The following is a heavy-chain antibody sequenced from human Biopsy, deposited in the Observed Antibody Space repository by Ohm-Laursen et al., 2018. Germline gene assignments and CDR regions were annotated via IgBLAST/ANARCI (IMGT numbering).Heavy chain of an antibody. CDR3: VRGYSSSWSGYLDH. CDR2: ICWDGGSE. D-gene: IGHD3-3*01. J-gene: IGHJ4*02. CDR1: GFTFDDHA. V-gene: IGHV3-9*01. Sequence: SLRLSCSASGFTFDDHAMHWVRQAPGKGLEWVSGICWDGGSEDYADSVKGRFTISRDNAKNSLFLQMNSLTTEDTALYYCVRGYSSSWSGYLDHWGQGTLVTVSS.